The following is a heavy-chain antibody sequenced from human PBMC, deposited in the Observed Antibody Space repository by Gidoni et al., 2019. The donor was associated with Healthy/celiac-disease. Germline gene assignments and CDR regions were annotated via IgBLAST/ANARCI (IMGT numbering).Heavy chain of an antibody. CDR3: ARDLLRGYDYYGMDV. CDR2: ISSMRIYI. Sequence: EVQLVESGGGLVKPGGSLRLSCAASGFTFSSYSMNWVRQAQGKGLEWVSSISSMRIYIYYADSVKGRFTISRDNAKNSLYLQMNSLRAEETAVYYWARDLLRGYDYYGMDVWGQGTTVTVSS. V-gene: IGHV3-21*01. J-gene: IGHJ6*02. CDR1: GFTFSSYS. D-gene: IGHD2-15*01.